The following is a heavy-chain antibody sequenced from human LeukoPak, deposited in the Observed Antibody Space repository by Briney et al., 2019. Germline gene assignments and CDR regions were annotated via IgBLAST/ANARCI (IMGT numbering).Heavy chain of an antibody. CDR2: INPSGGST. D-gene: IGHD3-22*01. CDR1: GYTFTSYY. Sequence: ASVKVSCKASGYTFTSYYMHWVRQAPGQGLEWMGIINPSGGSTSYAQKLQGRVTMTTDTSTSTAYMELRSLRSDDTAVYYCAREVVVRSHWFDPWGQGTLVTVSS. V-gene: IGHV1-46*01. CDR3: AREVVVRSHWFDP. J-gene: IGHJ5*02.